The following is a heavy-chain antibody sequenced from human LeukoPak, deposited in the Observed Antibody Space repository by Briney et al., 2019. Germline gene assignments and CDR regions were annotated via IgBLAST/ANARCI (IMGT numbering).Heavy chain of an antibody. CDR2: IYSGGIT. Sequence: PGGSLRLSCAASGFTVSSNYMSWVRQAPGKGLEWVSLIYSGGITYYADSVKGRFTISRDNSKNTLYLQMNSLRAEDTAVYYCARDVTYYYDSSGYSNWFDPWGQGTLVTVSS. CDR3: ARDVTYYYDSSGYSNWFDP. CDR1: GFTVSSNY. J-gene: IGHJ5*02. D-gene: IGHD3-22*01. V-gene: IGHV3-53*01.